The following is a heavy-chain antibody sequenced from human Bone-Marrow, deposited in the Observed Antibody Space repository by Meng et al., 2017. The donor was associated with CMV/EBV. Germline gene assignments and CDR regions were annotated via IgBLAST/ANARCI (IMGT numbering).Heavy chain of an antibody. V-gene: IGHV3-23*03. CDR2: IYSGGSST. Sequence: GESLKISCAASGFTFSSYAMSWVRQAPGKGLEWVSVIYSGGSSTYYADSVKGRFTISRDNSKNTLYLQMNSLRAEDTAVYYCARDFTYYYGSGSHYFDYWGQGTLVTVSS. J-gene: IGHJ4*02. D-gene: IGHD3-10*01. CDR1: GFTFSSYA. CDR3: ARDFTYYYGSGSHYFDY.